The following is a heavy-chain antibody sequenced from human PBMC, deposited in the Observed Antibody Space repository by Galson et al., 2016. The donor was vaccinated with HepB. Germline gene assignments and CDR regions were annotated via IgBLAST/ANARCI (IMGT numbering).Heavy chain of an antibody. V-gene: IGHV3-74*01. CDR3: ARGGLYCVGPSCRRQFPLPDPLDY. CDR1: GLTFSRYW. J-gene: IGHJ4*02. Sequence: SLRLSCAASGLTFSRYWMHWVRQAPGKGLVWVSRINSDDGSASYADSVKGRFTISRDNANNTLFLQMNSLRAEDTAVYYCARGGLYCVGPSCRRQFPLPDPLDYWGQGTLVTVSS. CDR2: INSDDGSA. D-gene: IGHD2-2*01.